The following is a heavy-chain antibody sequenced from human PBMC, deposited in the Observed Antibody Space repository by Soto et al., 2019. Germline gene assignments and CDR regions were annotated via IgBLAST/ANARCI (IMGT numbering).Heavy chain of an antibody. CDR2: INAGNGNT. Sequence: ASVKVSCNGAGYTFTSYAMHWVRQAPGQGLEWMGWINAGNGNTKYAQKLQGRVTITTDTSTSTAYMELRSLRSDDTAVYYCARDGHWFDPWGQGTLVTVSS. CDR3: ARDGHWFDP. V-gene: IGHV1-3*01. CDR1: GYTFTSYA. J-gene: IGHJ5*02.